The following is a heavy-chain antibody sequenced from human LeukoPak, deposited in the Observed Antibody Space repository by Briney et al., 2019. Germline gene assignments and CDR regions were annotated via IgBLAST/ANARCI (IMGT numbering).Heavy chain of an antibody. CDR2: IYYSGST. CDR1: GGSISSSSYY. Sequence: SETLSLTCTVSGGSISSSSYYWGWIRQPPGKGLEWIGSIYYSGSTYYNPSLKSRVTISVDTSKNQFSLKLSSVTAADTAVYYCARDPTAVAGTWGYWGQGTLVTVSS. J-gene: IGHJ4*02. D-gene: IGHD6-19*01. CDR3: ARDPTAVAGTWGY. V-gene: IGHV4-39*07.